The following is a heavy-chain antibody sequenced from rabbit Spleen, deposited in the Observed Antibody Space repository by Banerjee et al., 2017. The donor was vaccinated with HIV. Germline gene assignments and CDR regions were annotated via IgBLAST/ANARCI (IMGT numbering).Heavy chain of an antibody. J-gene: IGHJ6*01. CDR2: INAVTGKA. V-gene: IGHV1S45*01. CDR1: GVSFSNKAV. D-gene: IGHD8-1*01. Sequence: QEQLEESGGDLVKPGASLTLTCTASGVSFSNKAVMCWVRQAPGKGLEWIACINAVTGKAVYASWAKGRITFSKTSSTTVTLQMTSLTAADTATYFCARDTGSSFSSYGMDLWGPGTLVTVS. CDR3: ARDTGSSFSSYGMDL.